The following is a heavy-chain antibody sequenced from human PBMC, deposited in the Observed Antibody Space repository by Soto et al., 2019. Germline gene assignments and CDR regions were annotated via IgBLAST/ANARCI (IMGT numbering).Heavy chain of an antibody. Sequence: QVQLVQSGAEVKKPGASVNVSCKASGDTFPGSYIHWVRQAPGQWLAWMVWINPNSGGTNYAQKFQGLVTMTRDTSISTAYMGLSRMRSDDTAVYYCARGGYDYGDYLPFDYWGQGTLVTVSS. V-gene: IGHV1-2*04. CDR2: INPNSGGT. CDR3: ARGGYDYGDYLPFDY. CDR1: GDTFPGSY. J-gene: IGHJ4*02. D-gene: IGHD4-17*01.